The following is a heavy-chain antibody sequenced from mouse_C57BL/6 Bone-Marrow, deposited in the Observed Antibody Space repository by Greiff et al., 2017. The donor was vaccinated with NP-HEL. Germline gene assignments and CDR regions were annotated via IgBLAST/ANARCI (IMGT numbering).Heavy chain of an antibody. CDR1: GFTFSDYG. J-gene: IGHJ3*01. CDR2: ISRGSSTI. V-gene: IGHV5-17*01. CDR3: AGGPLEFAY. Sequence: EVMLVESGGGLVKPGGSLKLSCAASGFTFSDYGMHWVRQAPEKGLEWVAYISRGSSTIYYADTVKGRFTISRDNAKNTLFLQMTSLRSEDTAMYYCAGGPLEFAYWGQGTLVTVSA.